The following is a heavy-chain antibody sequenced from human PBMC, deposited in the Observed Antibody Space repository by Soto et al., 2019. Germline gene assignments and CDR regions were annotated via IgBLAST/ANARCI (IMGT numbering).Heavy chain of an antibody. D-gene: IGHD2-2*01. CDR1: GGYFSPNG. CDR2: IYYGGTT. V-gene: IGHV4-59*08. J-gene: IGHJ5*02. Sequence: SETLSLTSPVSGGYFSPNGWAWIRQPPGKGLEWIGYIYYGGTTRYNPSLESRVTVSLETSKSQFSLTLSSVTASDTAVYYCARLGFYYQSLDPWGHGTLVTVSS. CDR3: ARLGFYYQSLDP.